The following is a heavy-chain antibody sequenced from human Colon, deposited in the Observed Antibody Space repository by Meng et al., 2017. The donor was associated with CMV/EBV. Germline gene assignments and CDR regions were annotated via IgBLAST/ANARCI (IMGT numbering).Heavy chain of an antibody. CDR1: GFNVSDNY. V-gene: IGHV3-69-1*02. CDR2: ISSSSRNI. CDR3: ARGYDSARALYYDGMDV. D-gene: IGHD5-12*01. Sequence: GGSLRLSCVASGFNVSDNYMNWVRQAPGKGLEWVSSISSSSRNIYYADSVRGRFTISRDNAKNSLYLLMNNLIADDTAVYYCARGYDSARALYYDGMDVWGQGTTVTVSS. J-gene: IGHJ6*02.